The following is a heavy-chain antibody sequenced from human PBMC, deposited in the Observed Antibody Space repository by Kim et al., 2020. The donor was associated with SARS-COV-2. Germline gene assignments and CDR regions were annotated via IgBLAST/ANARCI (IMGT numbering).Heavy chain of an antibody. CDR2: ISNDGSNK. J-gene: IGHJ6*02. CDR3: AKALRRGGYVAYYGMDV. Sequence: GGSLRLSCAASGFTFSSYGMHWVRQAPGKGLEWVAVISNDGSNKYYGDSVRGRFTISRDSAKSTLYLQMNSLRGEDTAVYYCAKALRRGGYVAYYGMDVWGQGTTVTVSS. V-gene: IGHV3-30*18. D-gene: IGHD3-10*02. CDR1: GFTFSSYG.